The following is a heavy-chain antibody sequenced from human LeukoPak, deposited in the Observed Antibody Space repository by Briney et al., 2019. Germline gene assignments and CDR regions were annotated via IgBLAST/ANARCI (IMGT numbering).Heavy chain of an antibody. J-gene: IGHJ6*03. V-gene: IGHV5-51*01. CDR2: IYPGDSDT. D-gene: IGHD4-17*01. CDR1: GYSVTTYW. CDR3: ARHWTTSWAGYYYYYYMDV. Sequence: GEPLKISCKGFGYSVTTYWIGWVRQMPGKGLEWMGSIYPGDSDTRYSPSFQGQVSISSDKSISTAYLKWSSLKASDTAMYYCARHWTTSWAGYYYYYYMDVWGKGTTVTVSS.